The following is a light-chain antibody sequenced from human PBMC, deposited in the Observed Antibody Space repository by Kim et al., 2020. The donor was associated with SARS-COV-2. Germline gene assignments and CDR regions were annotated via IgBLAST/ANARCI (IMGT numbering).Light chain of an antibody. CDR3: QQSYNTPRS. CDR2: AAS. CDR1: QSISSY. Sequence: DIQMTQSPSSLSASVGDRVTITCRARQSISSYLNWYQQKPGKAPKLLIYAASSLQSGVPSRFSGSGSGTDFTLTISSLQPEEFATYYSQQSYNTPRSFGQGTKVDIK. J-gene: IGKJ1*01. V-gene: IGKV1-39*01.